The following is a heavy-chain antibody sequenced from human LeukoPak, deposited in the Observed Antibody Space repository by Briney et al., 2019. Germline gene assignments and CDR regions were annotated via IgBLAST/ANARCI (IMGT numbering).Heavy chain of an antibody. Sequence: GGSLRLSCAASGFTFSDYYMSWIRQAPGKGLEWVSYISSSSSYTNYADSVKGRFTISRDNAKNPLYLQMNSLRAEDTAVYYCARDRYDILTGYYDVWYFDYWGQGTLVTVSS. D-gene: IGHD3-9*01. CDR3: ARDRYDILTGYYDVWYFDY. CDR2: ISSSSSYT. V-gene: IGHV3-11*05. J-gene: IGHJ4*02. CDR1: GFTFSDYY.